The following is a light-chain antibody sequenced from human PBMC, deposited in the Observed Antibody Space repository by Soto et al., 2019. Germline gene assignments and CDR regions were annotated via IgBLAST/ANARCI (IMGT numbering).Light chain of an antibody. CDR1: SSNIGSNY. CDR2: SNN. V-gene: IGLV1-47*01. Sequence: QSVLTQPLSASGTPGQRVTISCSGSSSNIGSNYVYWYQHLPGTAPKLLIYSNNQRPSGVPDRFSGSKSGTSASLAISGLRPEDEAGFYCAVWDDSLGVYVFGTGTKLTVL. CDR3: AVWDDSLGVYV. J-gene: IGLJ1*01.